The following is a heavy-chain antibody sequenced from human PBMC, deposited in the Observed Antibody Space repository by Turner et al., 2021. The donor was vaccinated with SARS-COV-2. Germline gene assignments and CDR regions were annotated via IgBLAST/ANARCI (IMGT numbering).Heavy chain of an antibody. V-gene: IGHV4-39*01. CDR2: IYYSGNT. CDR3: ARLPERYCFDY. J-gene: IGHJ4*02. CDR1: GGSITKNYDY. Sequence: LQLQESGPGLVKPSETLSLTCTVSGGSITKNYDYWGWIRQPPGKGLEWIGSIYYSGNTYYNPSLKSRVTISVDTSKSQFSLKLSSVTAADTAVYYCARLPERYCFDYWGQGALVTVSS.